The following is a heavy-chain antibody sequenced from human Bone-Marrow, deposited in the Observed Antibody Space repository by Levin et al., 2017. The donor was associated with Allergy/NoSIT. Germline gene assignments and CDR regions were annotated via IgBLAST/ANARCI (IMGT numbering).Heavy chain of an antibody. CDR3: TTLTVTGPNYFDS. CDR1: GFPLTDLS. CDR2: FNPEEDKT. Sequence: GESLKISCKVSGFPLTDLSLHWVRQAPGKGLEWMGGFNPEEDKTIYAQKFQGRVTLTEDTVSDTAYMELSSLRSEDTALYYCTTLTVTGPNYFDSWGQGTLVTVSS. V-gene: IGHV1-24*01. J-gene: IGHJ4*02. D-gene: IGHD4-17*01.